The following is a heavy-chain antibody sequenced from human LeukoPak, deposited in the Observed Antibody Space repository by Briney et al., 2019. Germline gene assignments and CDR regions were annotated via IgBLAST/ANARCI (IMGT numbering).Heavy chain of an antibody. J-gene: IGHJ4*02. CDR1: GLTFNTYG. CDR2: ISGTGITT. D-gene: IGHD3-3*01. V-gene: IGHV3-23*01. Sequence: EPGGSLRLSCVASGLTFNTYGMSWVRQAPGKGLEWVSAISGTGITTYYADSVKGRFTISRDNSKNTLYLQMNSLRAEDAAIYHCASHNQYFDLWSGFLDYWGQGTLVTVSS. CDR3: ASHNQYFDLWSGFLDY.